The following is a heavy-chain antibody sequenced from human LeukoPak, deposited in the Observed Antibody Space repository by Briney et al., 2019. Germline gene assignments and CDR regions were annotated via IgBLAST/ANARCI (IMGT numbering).Heavy chain of an antibody. CDR1: GGSISSSNW. V-gene: IGHV4-4*02. J-gene: IGHJ5*02. CDR3: ARRDFWSGYYNH. CDR2: IYHSGST. D-gene: IGHD3-3*01. Sequence: SGTLSLTCAVSGGSISSSNWWSWVRQPPGKGLEWIGEIYHSGSTNYDPSLKSRVTISVDTSKNQFSLKLRSVTAADTAVYYCARRDFWSGYYNHWGQGTLVTVSS.